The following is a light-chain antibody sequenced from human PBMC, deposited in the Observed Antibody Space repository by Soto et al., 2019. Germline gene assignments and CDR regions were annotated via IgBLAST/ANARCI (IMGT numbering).Light chain of an antibody. J-gene: IGLJ2*01. Sequence: QSVLTQPPSASGSPGQSVTISCTGTSSDVGGYNYVSWYQQHPGKAPKLMIYEVSKRPSGVPDRFSGSKSGNTASLTVSGLQAEDEADYYCATWDDSLSGLVFGGGTKVTVL. CDR2: EVS. V-gene: IGLV2-8*01. CDR1: SSDVGGYNY. CDR3: ATWDDSLSGLV.